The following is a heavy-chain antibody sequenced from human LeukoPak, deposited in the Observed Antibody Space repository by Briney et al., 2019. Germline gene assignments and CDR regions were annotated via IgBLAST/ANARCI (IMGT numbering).Heavy chain of an antibody. Sequence: SQTLSLTCTVSGGSISSGGYYWSWIRQHPGKGLEWIGYIYYSGSTYYNPSLKSRVTISVDTSKNQFSLKLSSVTAADTAVYYCARDVAGASTNWFDPRGQGTLVTVSS. V-gene: IGHV4-31*03. D-gene: IGHD2/OR15-2a*01. J-gene: IGHJ5*02. CDR3: ARDVAGASTNWFDP. CDR1: GGSISSGGYY. CDR2: IYYSGST.